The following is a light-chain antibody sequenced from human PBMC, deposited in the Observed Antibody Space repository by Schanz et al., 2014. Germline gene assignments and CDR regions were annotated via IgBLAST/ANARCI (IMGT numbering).Light chain of an antibody. V-gene: IGKV4-1*01. Sequence: DIVMTQSPDSLAVSLGERATINCRSSQTVLYSSINKNYLAWYQQKPGQPPKLLIYWASTRESGVPERFSGSGSGTDFTLTISSLQAEDVAVYYCQHYYSEGRTFGQGTKVELK. CDR3: QHYYSEGRT. CDR1: QTVLYSSINKNY. CDR2: WAS. J-gene: IGKJ1*01.